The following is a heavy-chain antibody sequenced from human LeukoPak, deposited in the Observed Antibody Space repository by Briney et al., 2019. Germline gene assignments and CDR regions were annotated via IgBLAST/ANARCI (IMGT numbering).Heavy chain of an antibody. V-gene: IGHV3-74*01. CDR3: ARGGSFDWLLYLNFFDY. CDR1: GFTFSSYW. J-gene: IGHJ4*02. CDR2: INSDGSST. D-gene: IGHD3-9*01. Sequence: GGSLRLSCAASGFTFSSYWMHWVRQAPGKGLVWVSRINSDGSSTSYADSVKGRFTISRDNAKNTLYLQMNSLRAEDTAVYYCARGGSFDWLLYLNFFDYWGQGTLVTVSS.